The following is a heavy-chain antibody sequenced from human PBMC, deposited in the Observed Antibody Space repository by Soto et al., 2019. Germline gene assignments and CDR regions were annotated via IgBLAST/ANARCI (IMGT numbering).Heavy chain of an antibody. Sequence: ASVKVSCKASGYTFTSYGISWVRQAPGQGLEWMGWISAYNDNTNYAQKLQGRVTMTTDTSTSTAYMELRSLRSDDTAVYYCARDLLYSSSWTRNYYYGMDVWGQGTTVTVSS. J-gene: IGHJ6*02. V-gene: IGHV1-18*01. CDR3: ARDLLYSSSWTRNYYYGMDV. CDR2: ISAYNDNT. CDR1: GYTFTSYG. D-gene: IGHD6-13*01.